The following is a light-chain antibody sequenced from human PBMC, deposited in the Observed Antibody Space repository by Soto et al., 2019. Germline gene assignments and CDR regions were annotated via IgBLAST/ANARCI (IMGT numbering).Light chain of an antibody. Sequence: DIQMPPSPSSLSASVGDRVTITCQASHDITSYLNWYQHKPGKAPKLLIYDASILEAGVPSRFSGSGSWTDFTFTISSLQPEDVATYYCQKCDYRPIFGPGTTVDVK. CDR2: DAS. CDR3: QKCDYRPI. J-gene: IGKJ3*01. CDR1: HDITSY. V-gene: IGKV1-33*01.